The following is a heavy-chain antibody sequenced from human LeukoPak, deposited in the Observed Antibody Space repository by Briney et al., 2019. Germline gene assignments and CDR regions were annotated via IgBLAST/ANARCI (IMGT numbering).Heavy chain of an antibody. CDR3: AKDISKSGYYYYGMDV. D-gene: IGHD1-14*01. V-gene: IGHV3-9*01. CDR2: ISWNSGSI. J-gene: IGHJ6*02. Sequence: GGSLRLSCAASGFTFDDNAMHRVRQAPGKGLEWVSGISWNSGSIDYADSVKGRFTISRDNAKNSLYLQMNSLRAEGTALYYCAKDISKSGYYYYGMDVWGQGTTVAVSS. CDR1: GFTFDDNA.